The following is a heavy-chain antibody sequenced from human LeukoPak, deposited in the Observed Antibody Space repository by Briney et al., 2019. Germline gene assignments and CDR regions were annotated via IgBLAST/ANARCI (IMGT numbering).Heavy chain of an antibody. V-gene: IGHV1-2*02. CDR2: INPNSGGT. Sequence: GASVKVSCKASGYTFTGYYMHWVRQAPGQGLEWMGWINPNSGGTNYAQKFQGRVTMTRDTSISTAYLQWSSLKAADTATYYCARHASVAGREDWLDPWGQGTLVIVSS. J-gene: IGHJ5*02. CDR1: GYTFTGYY. D-gene: IGHD6-19*01. CDR3: ARHASVAGREDWLDP.